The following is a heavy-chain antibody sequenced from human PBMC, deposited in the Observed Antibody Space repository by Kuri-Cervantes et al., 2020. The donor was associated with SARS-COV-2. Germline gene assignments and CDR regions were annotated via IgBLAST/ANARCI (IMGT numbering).Heavy chain of an antibody. CDR3: AQTIPARRRSPGDFYLYYMDV. Sequence: SVKVSCKASGGTFSNFAVSWVRQAPGQGLEWMGGIIPVFGTTNNAQRLQGRVTISADEARSTVYTELSSLTFEDTAIYYCAQTIPARRRSPGDFYLYYMDVWGKGTSVTVSS. CDR2: IIPVFGTT. J-gene: IGHJ6*03. D-gene: IGHD6-6*01. V-gene: IGHV1-69*13. CDR1: GGTFSNFA.